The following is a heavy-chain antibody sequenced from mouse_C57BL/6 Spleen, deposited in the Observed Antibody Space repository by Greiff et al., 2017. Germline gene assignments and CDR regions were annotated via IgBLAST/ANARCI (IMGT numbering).Heavy chain of an antibody. V-gene: IGHV3-6*01. CDR2: ISYDGSN. CDR1: GYSITSGYY. Sequence: EVKLQESGPGLVKPSQSLSLTCSVTGYSITSGYYWNWIRQFPGNKLEWMGYISYDGSNNYNPSLKNRISITRDTSKNQFFLKLNSVTTEDTATYYCARSQATTFDYWGQGTTLTVSS. CDR3: ARSQATTFDY. J-gene: IGHJ2*01. D-gene: IGHD3-2*02.